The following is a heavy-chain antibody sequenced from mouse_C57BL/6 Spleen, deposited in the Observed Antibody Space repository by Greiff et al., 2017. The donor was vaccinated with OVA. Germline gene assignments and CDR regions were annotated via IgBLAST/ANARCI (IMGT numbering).Heavy chain of an antibody. CDR2: ISNLAYSI. D-gene: IGHD1-1*01. V-gene: IGHV5-15*01. CDR1: GFTFSDYG. J-gene: IGHJ1*03. CDR3: ARGTTVVRYFDV. Sequence: EVQLVESGGGLVQPGGSLKLSCAASGFTFSDYGMAWVRQAPRKGPEWVAFISNLAYSIYYADTVTGRFTISRENAKNTLYLEMSSLRSEDTAMYYCARGTTVVRYFDVWGTGTTVTVSS.